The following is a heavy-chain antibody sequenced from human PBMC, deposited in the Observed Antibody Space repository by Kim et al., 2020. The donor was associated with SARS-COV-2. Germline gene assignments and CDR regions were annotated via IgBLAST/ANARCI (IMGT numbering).Heavy chain of an antibody. J-gene: IGHJ3*01. D-gene: IGHD3-16*01. CDR3: AKAGYRDPGDYAFDV. CDR2: IWLDGGNR. V-gene: IGHV3-33*06. CDR1: GFTFSTYG. Sequence: GGSLRLSCAASGFTFSTYGMHWVRQAPGKGLEWVAVIWLDGGNRYYADSVKGRFTISRDNSKNMLYLEMNSLRAEDTAVYYCAKAGYRDPGDYAFDVWGQGTMVTVS.